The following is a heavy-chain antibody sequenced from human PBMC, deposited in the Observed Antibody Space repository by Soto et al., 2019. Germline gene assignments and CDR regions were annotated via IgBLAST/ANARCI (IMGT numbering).Heavy chain of an antibody. Sequence: ASVKVSCKASGFTFTSSAVQWVRQARGQRLEWIGWIVVGRDNTNYAQKFQERDTITRDMSTSTAYMELSSLRSEDTAVYYCAADSDYGDYLDYYYYGMDVWGQGTTVTVSS. V-gene: IGHV1-58*01. CDR3: AADSDYGDYLDYYYYGMDV. CDR2: IVVGRDNT. D-gene: IGHD4-17*01. J-gene: IGHJ6*02. CDR1: GFTFTSSA.